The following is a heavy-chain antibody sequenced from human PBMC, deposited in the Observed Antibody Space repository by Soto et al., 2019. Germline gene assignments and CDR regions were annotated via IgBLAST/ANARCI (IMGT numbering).Heavy chain of an antibody. V-gene: IGHV1-8*01. D-gene: IGHD5-18*01. Sequence: QVQLVQSGAEVKKPGASVKVSCKASGYTFTSYDINWVRQATGQGLEWMGWMNPNSGNTGYARKFXXXDXXTRNTSISTANMELSSLRSEGTSVYYCARWADGYSRYGMGVWGKGTTVTVSS. CDR3: ARWADGYSRYGMGV. CDR1: GYTFTSYD. CDR2: MNPNSGNT. J-gene: IGHJ6*04.